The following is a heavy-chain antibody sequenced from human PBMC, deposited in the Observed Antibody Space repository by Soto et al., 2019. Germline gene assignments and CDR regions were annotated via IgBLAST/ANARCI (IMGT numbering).Heavy chain of an antibody. CDR2: IYDSGSP. D-gene: IGHD1-26*01. J-gene: IGHJ4*02. V-gene: IGHV4-61*01. Sequence: PSETLSLTCAVSGGSISSGHYPWTWIRQPPGQALEWIGYIYDSGSPYYNPSLRSRVIISADTSKNQISLKLTSSTAADPAVNYCARGVGSSPPRYWGRGTLVTVSS. CDR3: ARGVGSSPPRY. CDR1: GGSISSGHYP.